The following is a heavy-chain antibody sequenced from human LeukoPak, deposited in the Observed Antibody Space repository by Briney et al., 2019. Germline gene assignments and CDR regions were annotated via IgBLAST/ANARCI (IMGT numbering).Heavy chain of an antibody. V-gene: IGHV3-23*01. D-gene: IGHD4-11*01. Sequence: GGSLRLSCAASGFTFSSYAMSWVRQAPGKGLEWVSGISASGGSTYYADSVKGRFTISRDNSKNTLYLQMNSLRAEDTALYYCAKGPPLTKRGYFDYWGQGALVTVSS. CDR1: GFTFSSYA. CDR2: ISASGGST. CDR3: AKGPPLTKRGYFDY. J-gene: IGHJ4*02.